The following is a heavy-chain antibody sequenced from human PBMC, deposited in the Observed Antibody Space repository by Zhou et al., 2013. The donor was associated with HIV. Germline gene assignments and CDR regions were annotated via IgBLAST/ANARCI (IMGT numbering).Heavy chain of an antibody. D-gene: IGHD3-3*01. CDR2: IIPLLGSV. V-gene: IGHV1-69*04. J-gene: IGHJ4*02. CDR3: ARDGRGYHDFWSDDSDYYFDS. Sequence: QVQLVQSGAEVKKPGSSVKVSCEASGGTFSFSWVRQAPGQGLEWMGRIIPLLGSVKYAQTFQDRVTITADTATTTVYMELSSLRSEDTAVYYCARDGRGYHDFWSDDSDYYFDSWGQGTPVIVS. CDR1: GGTFS.